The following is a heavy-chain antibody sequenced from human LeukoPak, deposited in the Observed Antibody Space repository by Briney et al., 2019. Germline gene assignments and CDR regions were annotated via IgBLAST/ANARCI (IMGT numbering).Heavy chain of an antibody. Sequence: GGSLRLSCAASGFTVSSNYMSWVRQAPWKGLEWVSAISGSGDSTYYADSVKGRFTIFRDNSKNTLYLQMNSLRAEDTAVYYCAKFITVAGSYFDYWGQGTLVTVSS. V-gene: IGHV3-23*01. CDR2: ISGSGDST. CDR1: GFTVSSNY. D-gene: IGHD6-19*01. CDR3: AKFITVAGSYFDY. J-gene: IGHJ4*02.